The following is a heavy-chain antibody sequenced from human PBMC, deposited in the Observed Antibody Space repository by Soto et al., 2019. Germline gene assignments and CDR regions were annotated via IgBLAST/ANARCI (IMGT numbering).Heavy chain of an antibody. D-gene: IGHD6-13*01. Sequence: ASVKVSCKASGYTFTSYDINWVRQATGQGLEWMGWMNPNSGNTGYAQKFQGRVTMTRNTSTSTAYMELRSLRSDDTAVYYCARDRGIAAAENFDYWGQGTLVTVSS. J-gene: IGHJ4*02. CDR1: GYTFTSYD. V-gene: IGHV1-8*01. CDR3: ARDRGIAAAENFDY. CDR2: MNPNSGNT.